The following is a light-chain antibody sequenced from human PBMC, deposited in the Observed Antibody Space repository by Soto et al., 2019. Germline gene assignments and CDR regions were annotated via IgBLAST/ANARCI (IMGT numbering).Light chain of an antibody. Sequence: DIVLTQSPDTLSLSPGERATLSCRASQSVSGYIAWYQQKPGQAPRLLIYDASNRATGIPGRFAGSGSGTDFTLTISSLEPEDLAVYYCQQRSNWQVTFGPGTKVDIK. CDR3: QQRSNWQVT. V-gene: IGKV3-11*01. J-gene: IGKJ3*01. CDR2: DAS. CDR1: QSVSGY.